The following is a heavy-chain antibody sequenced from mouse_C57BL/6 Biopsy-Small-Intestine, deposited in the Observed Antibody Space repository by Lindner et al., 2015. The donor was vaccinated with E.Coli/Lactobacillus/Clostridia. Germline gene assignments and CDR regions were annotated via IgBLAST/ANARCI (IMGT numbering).Heavy chain of an antibody. J-gene: IGHJ4*01. CDR3: ARGGYEGYATDY. CDR1: GYTFTSYG. Sequence: VQLQESGAELARPGASVKLSCKASGYTFTSYGISWVKQRTGQGLEWIGEIYPRSGNTYYNEKFKGKATPTADKSSSTAYMELRSLTSEDSAVYFCARGGYEGYATDYWGQGTSVTVSS. V-gene: IGHV1-81*01. D-gene: IGHD3-1*01. CDR2: IYPRSGNT.